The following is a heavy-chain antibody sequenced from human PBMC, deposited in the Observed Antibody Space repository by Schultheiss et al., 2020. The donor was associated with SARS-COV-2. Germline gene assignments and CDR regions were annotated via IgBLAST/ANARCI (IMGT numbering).Heavy chain of an antibody. CDR1: GFTFSSNA. CDR3: AKDVTGRFDY. CDR2: ISGSGGST. D-gene: IGHD7-27*01. Sequence: GGSLRLSCAASGFTFSSNAMNWVRQAPGKGLEWVSAISGSGGSTYYADSVKGRFTISRDNSKNTLYLQMNSLRAEDTAVYYCAKDVTGRFDYWGQGTLVTVSS. J-gene: IGHJ4*02. V-gene: IGHV3-23*01.